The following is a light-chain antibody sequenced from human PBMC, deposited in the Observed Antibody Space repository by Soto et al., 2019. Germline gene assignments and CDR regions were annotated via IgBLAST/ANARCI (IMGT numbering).Light chain of an antibody. CDR3: QQRSDWPPWT. Sequence: EIVLTQSPATLSLSPGEGATLSCRASQSISTHLAWYQHRPGQAPRRLIYDASNRATGIPARFSGSGSGTDFTLTINSLEPEDFAVYYCQQRSDWPPWTFGQGTKVEIK. J-gene: IGKJ1*01. CDR1: QSISTH. V-gene: IGKV3-11*01. CDR2: DAS.